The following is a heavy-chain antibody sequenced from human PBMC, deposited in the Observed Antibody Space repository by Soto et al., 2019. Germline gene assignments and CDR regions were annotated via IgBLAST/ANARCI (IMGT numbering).Heavy chain of an antibody. CDR2: INHSGST. J-gene: IGHJ4*02. D-gene: IGHD2-21*02. Sequence: ETLSLTCAVYGGSFSGYYWSWIRQPPVKGLEWIGEINHSGSTNYNPSLKSRVTISVDTSKNQFSLKLSSVTAADTAVYYCARGYGHIGVVTAIHFDYWGQGTLVTVSS. V-gene: IGHV4-34*01. CDR3: ARGYGHIGVVTAIHFDY. CDR1: GGSFSGYY.